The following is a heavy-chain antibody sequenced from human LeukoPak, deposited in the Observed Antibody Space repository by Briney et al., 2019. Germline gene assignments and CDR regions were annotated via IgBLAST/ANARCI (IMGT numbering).Heavy chain of an antibody. J-gene: IGHJ4*02. CDR2: INQDGREK. D-gene: IGHD2-2*01. CDR1: GFTFSSYW. CDR3: AKPRVVVPAAMGGDYFDY. Sequence: GGSLRLSYAASGFTFSSYWMSWVRQAPGKGLEWVANINQDGREKYYVDSVKGRFTISRDDAKNSLYLQMNSLRAEDTAVYYCAKPRVVVPAAMGGDYFDYWGQGTLVTVSS. V-gene: IGHV3-7*01.